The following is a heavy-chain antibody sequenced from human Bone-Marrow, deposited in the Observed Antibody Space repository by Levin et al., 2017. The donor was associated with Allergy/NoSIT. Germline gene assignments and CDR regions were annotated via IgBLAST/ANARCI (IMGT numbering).Heavy chain of an antibody. J-gene: IGHJ2*01. V-gene: IGHV6-1*01. CDR1: GDSVSSNSAA. Sequence: SQTLSLTCAISGDSVSSNSAAWNWIRQSPSRGLEWLGRTYYRSKWYNDYAVSVKSRITINPDTSKNQFSLQLNSVTPEDTAVYYCARGNNDYGGRKLYWYFDLWGRGTLVTVSS. D-gene: IGHD4-23*01. CDR3: ARGNNDYGGRKLYWYFDL. CDR2: TYYRSKWYN.